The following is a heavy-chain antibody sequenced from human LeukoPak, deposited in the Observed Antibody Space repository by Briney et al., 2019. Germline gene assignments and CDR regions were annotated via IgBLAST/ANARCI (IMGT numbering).Heavy chain of an antibody. J-gene: IGHJ4*02. V-gene: IGHV4-39*01. Sequence: SETLSSTCTSPGGPIRSSGSYWGWFRKPPGKGLGWMGGIYYSGSTYYNPSLKSRVTISVDTSKNQFSLKLSSVTAADTAVYYCARGNTYYYDSSGYEIGYFDYWGQGTLVTVSS. CDR1: GGPIRSSGSY. CDR3: ARGNTYYYDSSGYEIGYFDY. CDR2: IYYSGST. D-gene: IGHD3-22*01.